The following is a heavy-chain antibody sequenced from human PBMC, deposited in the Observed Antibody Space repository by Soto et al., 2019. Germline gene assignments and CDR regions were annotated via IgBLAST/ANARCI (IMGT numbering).Heavy chain of an antibody. CDR1: GFTFSRYG. Sequence: AGGSRRLSCAASGFTFSRYGMNWLRQAPGKGLEWVASISSSTSYVYYADSVKGRFSTSRDNAKNILYLEMYGLRTEDTAVYYCARDPSEGRVGNWFESWGQGTLVTVSS. CDR3: ARDPSEGRVGNWFES. D-gene: IGHD2-2*01. V-gene: IGHV3-21*06. J-gene: IGHJ5*01. CDR2: ISSSTSYV.